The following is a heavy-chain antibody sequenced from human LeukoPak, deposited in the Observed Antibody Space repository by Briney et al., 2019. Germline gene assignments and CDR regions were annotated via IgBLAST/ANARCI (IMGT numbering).Heavy chain of an antibody. CDR3: GSDWSGAGPPDHFVY. V-gene: IGHV4-4*07. J-gene: IGHJ4*01. CDR2: IYSSGST. D-gene: IGHD6-19*01. Sequence: PSETLFLTCNVSGGSTSGNDWSWIRQPAGKGLEWIGHIYSSGSTKYNASLKSRVSMTVLMSKHQFSLRLISVPAADAAVYYCGSDWSGAGPPDHFVYWRRGTLVTVSS. CDR1: GGSTSGND.